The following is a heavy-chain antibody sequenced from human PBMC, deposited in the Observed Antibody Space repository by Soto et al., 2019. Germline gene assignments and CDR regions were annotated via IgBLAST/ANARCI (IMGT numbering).Heavy chain of an antibody. CDR1: GGSVSSGSYY. CDR2: IYYSGST. CDR3: ARDLVSNYYDSSGRHGGKDV. Sequence: SETLSLTCTVSGGSVSSGSYYWSWIRQPPGKGLEWIGYIYYSGSTNYNPSLKSRVTISVDTSKNQFSLKLSSVTAAGTAVHYWARDLVSNYYDSSGRHGGKDVWGQATPVTLS. J-gene: IGHJ6*02. D-gene: IGHD3-22*01. V-gene: IGHV4-61*01.